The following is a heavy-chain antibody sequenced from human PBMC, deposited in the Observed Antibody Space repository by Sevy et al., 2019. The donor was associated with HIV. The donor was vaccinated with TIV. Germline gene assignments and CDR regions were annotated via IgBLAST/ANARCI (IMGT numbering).Heavy chain of an antibody. V-gene: IGHV3-48*01. D-gene: IGHD2-2*01. CDR3: ARDIVVVPAARGLSFDY. J-gene: IGHJ4*02. Sequence: GGSLRLSCAASGFTFSSYSMNWVRQAPGKGLEWVSYISSSSSTIYYADSVKGRFTISRDNAKNSLYLQMNSLRAEDTAVYYCARDIVVVPAARGLSFDYWGQGTLVTVSS. CDR2: ISSSSSTI. CDR1: GFTFSSYS.